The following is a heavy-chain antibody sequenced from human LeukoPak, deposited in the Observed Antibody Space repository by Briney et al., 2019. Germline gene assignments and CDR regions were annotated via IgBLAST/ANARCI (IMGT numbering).Heavy chain of an antibody. CDR3: ARHRSGWLQSSFDY. CDR1: GGSISSYY. CDR2: IYYSGSS. J-gene: IGHJ4*02. Sequence: SETLSLTCTVSGGSISSYYWSWIRQPPGKGLEWIGSIYYSGSSFDNPALKSRVTISVDTSKNQFSLKLSSVTAADTAVYYCARHRSGWLQSSFDYWGQGTLVTVSS. V-gene: IGHV4-39*01. D-gene: IGHD5-24*01.